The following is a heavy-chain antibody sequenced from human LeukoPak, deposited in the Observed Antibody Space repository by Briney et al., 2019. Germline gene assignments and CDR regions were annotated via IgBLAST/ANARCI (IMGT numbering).Heavy chain of an antibody. D-gene: IGHD1-26*01. V-gene: IGHV3-33*01. J-gene: IGHJ4*02. CDR2: IWNDGSVT. CDR1: GYSFSSYG. CDR3: ARDRYGGSYWGDY. Sequence: PGKSLRLSCSASGYSFSSYGMHWVRQAPGKGLEWVALIWNDGSVTYYMDSVRGRFTISRDNSKNTLYLQMDSLRAEDTAVYFCARDRYGGSYWGDYWGQGVLVTVSS.